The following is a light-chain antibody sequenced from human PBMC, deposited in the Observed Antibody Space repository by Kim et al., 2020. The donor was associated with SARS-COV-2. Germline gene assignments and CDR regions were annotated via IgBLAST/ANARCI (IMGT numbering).Light chain of an antibody. V-gene: IGKV1-5*03. CDR2: TAS. J-gene: IGKJ4*01. Sequence: ASVGDRFNITCRARQSIVVWLAWYQQKPGKAPKLVIYTASSLESWVPSRFSGSGSGTEFTLTISSLHPDDLGTYFCQQYSNYPLTFGGGTKVDIK. CDR1: QSIVVW. CDR3: QQYSNYPLT.